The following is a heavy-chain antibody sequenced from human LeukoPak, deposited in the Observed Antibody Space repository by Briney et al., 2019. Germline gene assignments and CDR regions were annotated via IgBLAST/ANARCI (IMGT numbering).Heavy chain of an antibody. Sequence: GGSLRLSCAASGFTFSSYWMHWVRQAPGKGLVWVSRINSDGSTTNYADSVKGRFTISRDNAKNTLYLQMNSLRAEDTAVYYCARGRGSSWYGHYYYYGMDVWGQGTMVTVSS. D-gene: IGHD6-13*01. CDR1: GFTFSSYW. CDR3: ARGRGSSWYGHYYYYGMDV. J-gene: IGHJ6*02. V-gene: IGHV3-74*01. CDR2: INSDGSTT.